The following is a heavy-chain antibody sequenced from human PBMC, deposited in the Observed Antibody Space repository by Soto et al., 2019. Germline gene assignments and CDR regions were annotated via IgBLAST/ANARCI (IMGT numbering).Heavy chain of an antibody. CDR2: ISPYNDNT. D-gene: IGHD3-22*01. CDR1: GYTFWNFG. CDR3: ARFRTSGYHTHYYYGMDV. Sequence: QVYLEQSGAEVKKPGASVKVTCKASGYTFWNFGISWVRQAPGQGLEWMGWISPYNDNTNYVQKFQDRVTMTTDTSTSTAYMELRSLRSDDTAVYYCARFRTSGYHTHYYYGMDVWGQGTTVTVSS. J-gene: IGHJ6*02. V-gene: IGHV1-18*01.